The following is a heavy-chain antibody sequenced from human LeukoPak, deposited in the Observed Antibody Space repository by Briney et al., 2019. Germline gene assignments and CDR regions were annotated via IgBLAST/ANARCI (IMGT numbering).Heavy chain of an antibody. J-gene: IGHJ6*03. Sequence: GGSLRLSCATSGFSFSSYAMSWVRQAPGKGLEWVSAMSSSDDGRYYAASVRGRFTISRDTSRSTLYLQMNSLRAEDTAVYYCARGMNWNDAQDYYYYYMDVWGKGTTVTVSS. D-gene: IGHD1-1*01. V-gene: IGHV3-23*01. CDR1: GFSFSSYA. CDR3: ARGMNWNDAQDYYYYYMDV. CDR2: MSSSDDGR.